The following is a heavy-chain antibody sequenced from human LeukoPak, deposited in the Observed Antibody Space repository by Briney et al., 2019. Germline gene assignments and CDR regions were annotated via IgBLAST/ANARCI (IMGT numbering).Heavy chain of an antibody. CDR1: GFTFSSYA. CDR2: IRSKAYGGTT. Sequence: GGSLRLSCAVSGFTFSSYAMHWVRQAPGKGLEWVGFIRSKAYGGTTEYAASVKGRFTISRDDSKSIAYLQMNSLKTEDTAVYYCTRVAGTGFDYWGQGTLVTVSS. J-gene: IGHJ4*02. CDR3: TRVAGTGFDY. D-gene: IGHD6-19*01. V-gene: IGHV3-49*04.